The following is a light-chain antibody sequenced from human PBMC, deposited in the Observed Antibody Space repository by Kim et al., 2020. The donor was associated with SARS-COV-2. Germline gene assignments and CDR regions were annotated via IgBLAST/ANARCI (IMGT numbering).Light chain of an antibody. J-gene: IGKJ2*01. CDR2: GAS. CDR1: QSISSN. V-gene: IGKV3-15*01. Sequence: EIVMTQSPATLSVSPGERATLSCRAGQSISSNLAWYQQKPGQAPRLLIYGASTRATGIPARFSGRGSGTEFTLTISSLRSEDFAVYYCQQRSNWPPYTFGQGTKLEI. CDR3: QQRSNWPPYT.